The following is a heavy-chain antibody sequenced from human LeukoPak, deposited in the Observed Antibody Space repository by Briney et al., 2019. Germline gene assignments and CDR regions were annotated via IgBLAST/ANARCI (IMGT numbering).Heavy chain of an antibody. Sequence: GASVTVSCKASGYTFTSYVINWVRQATGQGLEWMGWMNPNSGNTGYAQKFQGRVTMTRTTSKSTPYMELSSLRSEDTAVYYCARAYWGYYYYYDMDVWGQGTTVTVSS. CDR1: GYTFTSYV. CDR2: MNPNSGNT. D-gene: IGHD2-21*01. V-gene: IGHV1-8*01. J-gene: IGHJ6*02. CDR3: ARAYWGYYYYYDMDV.